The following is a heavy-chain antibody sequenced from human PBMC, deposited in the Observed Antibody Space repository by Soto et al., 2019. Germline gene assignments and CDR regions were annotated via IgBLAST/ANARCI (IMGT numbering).Heavy chain of an antibody. CDR1: GFTFRNFA. V-gene: IGHV3-23*01. J-gene: IGHJ5*02. D-gene: IGHD1-26*01. Sequence: PGGSLRLSCAASGFTFRNFAMYWVRQAPGKGLEWVSGISGSGGSTYYADSVKGRFTISRDNSKNTLYLQMNSLRAEDTAVYYCAKESGWELLNWFDPWGQGTLVTVSS. CDR3: AKESGWELLNWFDP. CDR2: ISGSGGST.